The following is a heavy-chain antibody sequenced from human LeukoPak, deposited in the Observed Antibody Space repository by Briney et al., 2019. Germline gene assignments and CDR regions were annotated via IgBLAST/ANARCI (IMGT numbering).Heavy chain of an antibody. D-gene: IGHD3-10*01. V-gene: IGHV3-15*01. CDR2: IKSKTDGGTT. CDR1: GFTLNNVW. Sequence: GGSLRLSCVASGFTLNNVWMTWVRLAPGKGLEWVGRIKSKTDGGTTDYAAPVKGRFTISRDDSKNTLYLQMNSLKTEDTAVYYCTTSVRGAHYWGQGTLVTVSS. CDR3: TTSVRGAHY. J-gene: IGHJ4*02.